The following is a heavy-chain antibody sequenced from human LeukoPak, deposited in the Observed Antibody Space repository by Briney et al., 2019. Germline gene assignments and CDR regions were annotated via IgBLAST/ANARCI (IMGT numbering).Heavy chain of an antibody. J-gene: IGHJ4*02. CDR3: ARRGDGGRSFDY. Sequence: GGSLRLSCAASGFTFSNYALHWVRQAPGKGLEWVAIISYDGRNKNHADSVKGRFTISRDYSKNTLYLQMNSLRPEDTAMYYCARRGDGGRSFDYWGQGTLVTVSS. CDR1: GFTFSNYA. CDR2: ISYDGRNK. V-gene: IGHV3-30*04. D-gene: IGHD4-23*01.